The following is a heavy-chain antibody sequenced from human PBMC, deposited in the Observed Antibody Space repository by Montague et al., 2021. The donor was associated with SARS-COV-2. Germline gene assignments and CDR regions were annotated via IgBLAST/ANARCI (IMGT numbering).Heavy chain of an antibody. CDR3: ARTVVVPGAMSRYYGMDV. V-gene: IGHV4-61*02. CDR2: IYNSGST. Sequence: TLSLTCSVSGGSISSGSYYWGWIRQPAGKGLEWIGRIYNSGSTYYNPSLKSRVTMSVDTSKNQFSLKLSSVTAADTAVYYCARTVVVPGAMSRYYGMDVWGQGTSVTVSS. J-gene: IGHJ6*02. D-gene: IGHD2-2*01. CDR1: GGSISSGSYY.